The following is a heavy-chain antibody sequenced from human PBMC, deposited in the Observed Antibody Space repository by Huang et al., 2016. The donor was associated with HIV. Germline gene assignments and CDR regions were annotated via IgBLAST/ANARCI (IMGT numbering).Heavy chain of an antibody. D-gene: IGHD1-26*01. CDR3: ARGLHWFDP. CDR2: INTNTGNP. V-gene: IGHV7-4-1*02. CDR1: RYTFTSYP. J-gene: IGHJ5*02. Sequence: QVQLVQSGSELKKPGASVKVSCKASRYTFTSYPMTWVRQAPGQGLEWMGWINTNTGNPAYAQGVTGRFVFSVDTSVSTAYLQISSLKTEDTALYYCARGLHWFDPWGQGTLVTVSS.